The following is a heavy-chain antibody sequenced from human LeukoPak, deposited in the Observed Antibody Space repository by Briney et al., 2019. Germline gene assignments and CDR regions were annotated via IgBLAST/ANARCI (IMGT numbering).Heavy chain of an antibody. CDR3: VRHISTNTGYFDS. CDR1: GGSINSQSYY. D-gene: IGHD5-24*01. Sequence: PSETLSLTCTVSGGSINSQSYYWGWIRQPPGKGLEWIGSVYYDGTFYSNPSLKSRVAIFVDTSRDQFSLDLSFVTAADTALYYCVRHISTNTGYFDSCGQGTLVSVSS. J-gene: IGHJ4*02. CDR2: VYYDGTF. V-gene: IGHV4-39*01.